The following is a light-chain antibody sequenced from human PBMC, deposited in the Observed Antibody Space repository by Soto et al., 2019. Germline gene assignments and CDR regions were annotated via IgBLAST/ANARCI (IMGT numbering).Light chain of an antibody. V-gene: IGKV1D-12*01. J-gene: IGKJ5*01. CDR3: QQAYSFPIT. CDR1: QDIAAY. CDR2: AAS. Sequence: DIQVTQSPSSVSASVGDRVTITCRASQDIAAYLACYQHKPGRAPELLIHAASSLQSGVPSRFSGSGSGTDFTLTINSLQPEDFATYYCQQAYSFPITFGQGTRLEIK.